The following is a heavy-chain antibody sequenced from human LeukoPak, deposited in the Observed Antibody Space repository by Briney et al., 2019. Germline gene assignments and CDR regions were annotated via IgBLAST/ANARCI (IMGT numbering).Heavy chain of an antibody. CDR2: ISSSTTTT. V-gene: IGHV3-48*01. CDR3: ARGYSNPPLEY. Sequence: QPGGSLRLSCVASGDTLMGYGMNWVRQAPGKGLEWISSISSSTTTTYYADSVRGRFTISRDSAKNSLYLHMNSLRAEDTDIYYCARGYSNPPLEYWGQGTPVTVSS. D-gene: IGHD4-11*01. J-gene: IGHJ4*02. CDR1: GDTLMGYG.